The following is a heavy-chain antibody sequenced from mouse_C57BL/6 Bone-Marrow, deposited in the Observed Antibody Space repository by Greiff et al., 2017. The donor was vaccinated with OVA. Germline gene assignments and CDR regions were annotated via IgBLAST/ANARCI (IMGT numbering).Heavy chain of an antibody. CDR1: GFNIKDYY. CDR2: IDPEDGET. V-gene: IGHV14-2*01. Sequence: VQLHQSGAELVKPGASVKLSCTASGFNIKDYYMHWVKQRTEQGLEWIGRIDPEDGETKYAPKFQGKATITADTSSNTAYLQLSSLTSEDTAVYYCARLAYWYFDVWGTGTTVTVSS. J-gene: IGHJ1*03. CDR3: ARLAYWYFDV.